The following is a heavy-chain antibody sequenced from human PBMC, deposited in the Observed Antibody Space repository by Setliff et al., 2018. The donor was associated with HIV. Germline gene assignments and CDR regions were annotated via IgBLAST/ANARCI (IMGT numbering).Heavy chain of an antibody. CDR2: IYYSGST. V-gene: IGHV4-39*07. CDR3: ARASPTDYDFTYNFDY. J-gene: IGHJ4*02. D-gene: IGHD3-3*01. Sequence: TLSLTCTVSGGSISSGSYYWGWIRQPPGKGLEWIGSIYYSGSTYYNPSLKSRVTMSVDTSKNQCSLKLRSVTAADTAVYYCARASPTDYDFTYNFDYWGQGTLVTVSS. CDR1: GGSISSGSYY.